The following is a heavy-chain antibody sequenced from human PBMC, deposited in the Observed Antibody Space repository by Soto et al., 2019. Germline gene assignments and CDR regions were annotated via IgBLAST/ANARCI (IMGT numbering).Heavy chain of an antibody. V-gene: IGHV4-61*01. CDR2: IYYSGST. Sequence: QVQLQESGPGLVKPSETLSLTCTVSGGSVSSGSYYWSWIRQPPGKGLEWIGYIYYSGSTNYNPSLKRRVTISVDTSKNQFSLKLSSVTAADTAVYYCARYCISTSCPPYWGQGTLVTVSS. CDR1: GGSVSSGSYY. D-gene: IGHD2-2*01. CDR3: ARYCISTSCPPY. J-gene: IGHJ4*02.